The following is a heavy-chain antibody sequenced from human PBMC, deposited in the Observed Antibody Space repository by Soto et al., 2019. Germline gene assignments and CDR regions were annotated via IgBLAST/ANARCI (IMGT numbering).Heavy chain of an antibody. CDR1: GGSVSSGSYY. CDR2: IYYSGST. D-gene: IGHD3-22*01. J-gene: IGHJ1*01. V-gene: IGHV4-61*01. CDR3: AREDYYDISV. Sequence: QVQLQESGPGLVKPSETLSLTCTVSGGSVSSGSYYWSWIRQPPGKGLEWIGYIYYSGSTNYNPSLKRRVTLSVDTSKIQFSLKLSSGTAADTAVYYCAREDYYDISVWGQGTLVTVSS.